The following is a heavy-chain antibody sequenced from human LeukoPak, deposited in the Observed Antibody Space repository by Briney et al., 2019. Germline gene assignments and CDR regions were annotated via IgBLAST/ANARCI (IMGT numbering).Heavy chain of an antibody. CDR3: TTIYSLGYSYGYSFI. CDR2: IKSKTDGGTT. CDR1: GFTFSSYG. J-gene: IGHJ4*02. V-gene: IGHV3-15*01. Sequence: EGSLRLSCAASGFTFSSYGMHWVRQAPGKGLEWVGRIKSKTDGGTTDYAAPVKGRFTISRDDSKNTLYLQMNSLKTEDTAVYYCTTIYSLGYSYGYSFIWGQGTLVTVSS. D-gene: IGHD5-18*01.